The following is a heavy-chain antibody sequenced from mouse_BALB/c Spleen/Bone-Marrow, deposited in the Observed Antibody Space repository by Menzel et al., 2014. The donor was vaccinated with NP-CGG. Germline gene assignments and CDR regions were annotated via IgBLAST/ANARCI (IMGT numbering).Heavy chain of an antibody. D-gene: IGHD2-3*01. CDR3: NGGYYEAWFAY. Sequence: VQLQQSGAELVRSGASVKLSCTASGLNIKDYYMHWVKQRPEQGLEWIGWIDPENGDTEYAPKFQGKATMTADTSSNTAYLQLSSLTSEDTAVYYCNGGYYEAWFAYWGQGTLVTVSA. CDR1: GLNIKDYY. V-gene: IGHV14-4*02. J-gene: IGHJ3*01. CDR2: IDPENGDT.